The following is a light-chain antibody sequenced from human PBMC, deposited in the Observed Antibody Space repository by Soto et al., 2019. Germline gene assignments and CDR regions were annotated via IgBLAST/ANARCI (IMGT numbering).Light chain of an antibody. J-gene: IGKJ1*01. Sequence: DIVMTQSPDSLAVSLGERATINCKSSQSVLYSSNNKNFLTWYQQKPGQPPKLLIYWASTRESGVPDRFSGSGSGTEFTLTISSLQAEDVAVYYCHQYYSAPWTFGQGTKVEIK. V-gene: IGKV4-1*01. CDR2: WAS. CDR3: HQYYSAPWT. CDR1: QSVLYSSNNKNF.